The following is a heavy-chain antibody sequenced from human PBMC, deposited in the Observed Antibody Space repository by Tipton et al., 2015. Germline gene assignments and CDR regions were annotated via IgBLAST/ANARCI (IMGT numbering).Heavy chain of an antibody. V-gene: IGHV3-72*01. CDR2: CRNETISFIT. J-gene: IGHJ5*02. CDR3: ARVQHRGAQGAWLDP. CDR1: AFTFSSYA. D-gene: IGHD3-16*01. Sequence: SLRLSCAGSAFTFSSYAMSWVRQAPGKGLEWVGRCRNETISFITDYAASVKGRFTISRDDSKNSLYLQLNNLKTEDTAVYYCARVQHRGAQGAWLDPWGQGTLVTVSP.